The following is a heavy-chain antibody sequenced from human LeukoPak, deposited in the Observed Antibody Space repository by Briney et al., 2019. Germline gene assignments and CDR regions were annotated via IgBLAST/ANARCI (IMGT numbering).Heavy chain of an antibody. Sequence: SETLSLTCTVSGGSFSSGGYYWSWIRQHPGKGLEWIGYIYYSGSTYYNPSLKSRVTISVDTSKNQFSLKLSSVTAADTAVYYCARYCYYDSSGYYAYYFDYWGQGTLVTVSS. CDR2: IYYSGST. CDR1: GGSFSSGGYY. V-gene: IGHV4-31*03. D-gene: IGHD3-22*01. CDR3: ARYCYYDSSGYYAYYFDY. J-gene: IGHJ4*02.